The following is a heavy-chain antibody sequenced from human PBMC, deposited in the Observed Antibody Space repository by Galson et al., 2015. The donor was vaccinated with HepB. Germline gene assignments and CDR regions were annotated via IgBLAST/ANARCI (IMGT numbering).Heavy chain of an antibody. CDR3: ARVRHDFWNNYVYFDY. CDR2: IYYSGNT. D-gene: IGHD3-3*01. CDR1: GFTFSSYS. V-gene: IGHV4-59*08. J-gene: IGHJ4*02. Sequence: LRLSCAASGFTFSSYSMNWVRQAPGKGLEWIGDIYYSGNTNYNPSLKSRVTISADTSKNQFSLKLSSVTATDTAVYYCARVRHDFWNNYVYFDYWGQGTLVTVSS.